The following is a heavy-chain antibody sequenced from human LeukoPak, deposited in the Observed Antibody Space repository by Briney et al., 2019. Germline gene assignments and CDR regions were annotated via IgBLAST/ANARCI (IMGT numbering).Heavy chain of an antibody. CDR2: MNPNSGNT. Sequence: ASVKVSCKASGGTFSSYAISWVRQAPGQGLEWMGWMNPNSGNTGYAQKFQGRVTITRNTSISTAYMELSSLRSEDTAVYYCARGPDTSIDYWGQGTLVTVSS. CDR3: ARGPDTSIDY. V-gene: IGHV1-8*03. CDR1: GGTFSSYA. J-gene: IGHJ4*02. D-gene: IGHD5-18*01.